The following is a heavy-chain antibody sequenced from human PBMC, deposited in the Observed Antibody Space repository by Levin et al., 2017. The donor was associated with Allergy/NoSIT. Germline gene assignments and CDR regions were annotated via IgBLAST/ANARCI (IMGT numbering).Heavy chain of an antibody. CDR3: ARARGSYSFDY. D-gene: IGHD3-10*01. Sequence: TGGSLRLSCAASGFTFSDYYMAWMRQAPGKGLECISYINKIGTTSYYADSLKGRFTISRDNAKNSLYLQVNSLRAEDTAVYYCARARGSYSFDYWGQGTLVTVSS. CDR2: INKIGTTS. J-gene: IGHJ4*02. CDR1: GFTFSDYY. V-gene: IGHV3-11*01.